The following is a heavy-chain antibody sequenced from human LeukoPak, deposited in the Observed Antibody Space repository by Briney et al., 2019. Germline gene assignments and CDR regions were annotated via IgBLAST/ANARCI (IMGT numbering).Heavy chain of an antibody. J-gene: IGHJ5*02. CDR1: GGTFSSYA. CDR3: ARDFSGDYVWGSYRYNWFDP. CDR2: IIPILGTA. D-gene: IGHD3-16*02. V-gene: IGHV1-69*13. Sequence: SVKVSCKASGGTFSSYAISWVRQAPGQGLEWMGGIIPILGTANYAQKFQGRVTITADESTSTAYMELSSLRSEDTAVYYCARDFSGDYVWGSYRYNWFDPWGQGTLVTVSS.